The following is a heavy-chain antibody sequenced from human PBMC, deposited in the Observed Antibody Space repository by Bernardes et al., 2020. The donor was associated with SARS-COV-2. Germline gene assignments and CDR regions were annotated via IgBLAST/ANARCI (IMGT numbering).Heavy chain of an antibody. Sequence: GGSLRLSCAASGFTLSSYSINWVRQAPGKGLEWVSFISTSSRYIYYADSVKGRLTISRDDAKNSVFLQMNSLRAEDTAVYYCGRDLSGGDDYWGQGTLVTVSS. V-gene: IGHV3-21*01. D-gene: IGHD6-19*01. CDR3: GRDLSGGDDY. CDR2: ISTSSRYI. J-gene: IGHJ4*02. CDR1: GFTLSSYS.